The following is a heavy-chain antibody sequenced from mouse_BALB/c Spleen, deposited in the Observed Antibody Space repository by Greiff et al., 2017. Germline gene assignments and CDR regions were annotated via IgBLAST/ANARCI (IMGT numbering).Heavy chain of an antibody. CDR1: GFTFSSFG. V-gene: IGHV5-17*02. Sequence: EVQLLESGGGLVQPGGSRKLSCAASGFTFSSFGMHWVRQAPEKGLEWVAYISSGSSTIYYADTVKGRFTITRDNPKNTLFLQMTSLRSEDTAMYYCASSGYGNPSGVDYWGQGTTLTVSS. J-gene: IGHJ2*01. CDR2: ISSGSSTI. CDR3: ASSGYGNPSGVDY. D-gene: IGHD2-10*02.